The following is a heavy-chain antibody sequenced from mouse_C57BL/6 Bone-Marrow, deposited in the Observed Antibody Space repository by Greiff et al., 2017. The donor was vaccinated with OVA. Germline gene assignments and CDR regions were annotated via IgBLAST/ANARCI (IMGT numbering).Heavy chain of an antibody. CDR3: TTIFITTVVVPFDY. Sequence: VQLQQSGPVLVKPGASVKMSCKASGYTFTDYYMNWVKQSHGKSLEWIGVINPYNGGTSYNQKFKGKATLTVDKSSSTAYLQLSSLTSEDTAVYYCTTIFITTVVVPFDYWGQGTTLTVSS. D-gene: IGHD1-1*01. CDR2: INPYNGGT. CDR1: GYTFTDYY. J-gene: IGHJ2*01. V-gene: IGHV1-19*01.